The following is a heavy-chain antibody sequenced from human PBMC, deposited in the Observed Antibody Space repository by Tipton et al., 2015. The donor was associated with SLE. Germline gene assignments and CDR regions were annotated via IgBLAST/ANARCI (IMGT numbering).Heavy chain of an antibody. J-gene: IGHJ5*02. CDR1: GGSFSGYY. Sequence: TLSLTCAAYGGSFSGYYWSWIRQPPGKGLEWIGEIHPSGGTSYNPSLKSRVTISVDTSKNQFSLKLSSATAADTAVYYCARGGDSSKTGSWGQGTLVTVSS. CDR2: IHPSGGT. V-gene: IGHV4-34*01. D-gene: IGHD2-21*02. CDR3: ARGGDSSKTGS.